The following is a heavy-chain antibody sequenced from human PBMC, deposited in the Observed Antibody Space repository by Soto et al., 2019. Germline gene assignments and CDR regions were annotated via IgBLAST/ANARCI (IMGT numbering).Heavy chain of an antibody. J-gene: IGHJ4*02. CDR2: ITSNGDST. D-gene: IGHD2-2*02. CDR1: GFDFNKYA. Sequence: GGSLRLSCAAFGFDFNKYAMTWIRQAPGKGLQWVSSITSNGDSTYYADSVKGRFTTSRDNSKNTLYLQMNSLRADDTAVFYCAKDSPSYTTSPFYFDSWGQGTLVTVSS. CDR3: AKDSPSYTTSPFYFDS. V-gene: IGHV3-23*01.